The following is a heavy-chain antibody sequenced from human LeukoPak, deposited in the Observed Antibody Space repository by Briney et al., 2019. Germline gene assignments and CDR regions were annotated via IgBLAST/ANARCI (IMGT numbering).Heavy chain of an antibody. V-gene: IGHV4-4*07. CDR1: GGSISSYY. D-gene: IGHD3-3*01. CDR3: ARDGTYYDFWSGYDWFDP. Sequence: PSETLSLTCTVSGGSISSYYWSWIRQPAGKGLEWIGRIYTSGSTNYNPSLKSRVTVSVDTSKNQFSLKLSSVTAADTAVYYCARDGTYYDFWSGYDWFDPWGQGTLVTVSS. J-gene: IGHJ5*02. CDR2: IYTSGST.